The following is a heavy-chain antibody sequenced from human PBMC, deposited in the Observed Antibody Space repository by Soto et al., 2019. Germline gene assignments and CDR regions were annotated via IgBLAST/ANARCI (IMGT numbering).Heavy chain of an antibody. Sequence: GXSLRLSFDASGFSFNFYGLHWVRQAPGKGLEWVAVISYDGSDKYYADSVRGRFTISRDNTKNTVWLQMNSLRGEDTAVYYCAKERRYSFDALDLWGQGTLVTVSS. D-gene: IGHD5-18*01. CDR1: GFSFNFYG. CDR3: AKERRYSFDALDL. CDR2: ISYDGSDK. J-gene: IGHJ3*01. V-gene: IGHV3-30*18.